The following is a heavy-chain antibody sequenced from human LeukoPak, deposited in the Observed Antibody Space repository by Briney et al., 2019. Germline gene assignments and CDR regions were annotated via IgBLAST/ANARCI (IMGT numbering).Heavy chain of an antibody. V-gene: IGHV4-34*01. J-gene: IGHJ4*02. CDR3: ARRFWSGYLAD. D-gene: IGHD3-3*01. CDR1: GGSSSGYY. Sequence: SETLSLTCAVYGGSSSGYYWSWIRQPPGKGLEWIGEINHSGSTNYNPSLKSRVTISVDTSKNQFSLKLTSVTSADTAVYYCARRFWSGYLADWGQGTLVTVSS. CDR2: INHSGST.